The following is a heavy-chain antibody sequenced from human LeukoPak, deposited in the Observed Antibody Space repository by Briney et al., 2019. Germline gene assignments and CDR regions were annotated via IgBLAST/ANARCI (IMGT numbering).Heavy chain of an antibody. CDR1: GCSFRTYI. J-gene: IGHJ4*02. Sequence: GSLILSCASSGCSFRTYIMYLVRQAPGKGLEWVSYITSSSSTIYYADSVKGRFTISRDNAKNSLYLQMNSLRDEDTGVYHSSYTNNFYHWGQGTLVVVSS. D-gene: IGHD3-16*02. CDR3: SYTNNFYH. CDR2: ITSSSSTI. V-gene: IGHV3-48*02.